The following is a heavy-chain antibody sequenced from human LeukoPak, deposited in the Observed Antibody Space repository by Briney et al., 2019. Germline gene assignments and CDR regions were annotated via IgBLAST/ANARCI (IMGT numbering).Heavy chain of an antibody. V-gene: IGHV1-18*01. CDR1: GYTFTSYG. CDR2: ISAYNGNT. CDR3: ARAPYYDFWSGYSKYYFDY. Sequence: ASVEVSCKASGYTFTSYGISWVRQAPGQGLEWMGWISAYNGNTNYAQKLQGRVTMTTDTSTSTAYMELRSLRSDDTAVYYCARAPYYDFWSGYSKYYFDYWGQGTLVTVSS. D-gene: IGHD3-3*01. J-gene: IGHJ4*02.